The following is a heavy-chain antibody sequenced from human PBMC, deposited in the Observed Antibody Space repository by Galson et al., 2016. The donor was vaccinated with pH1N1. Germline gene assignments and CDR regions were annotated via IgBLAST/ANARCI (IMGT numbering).Heavy chain of an antibody. CDR1: GYTFTTQY. J-gene: IGHJ4*02. CDR3: ARGGYWVY. CDR2: IDPSGGST. Sequence: SVKVSCKASGYTFTTQYVNWVRQAPGQGLEWLGVIDPSGGSTTYAQKFQGRVTVTVDTSTSTVYMELSSLRSDVTAMYYCARGGYWVYWGQGTLVTVSS. V-gene: IGHV1-46*01. D-gene: IGHD3-22*01.